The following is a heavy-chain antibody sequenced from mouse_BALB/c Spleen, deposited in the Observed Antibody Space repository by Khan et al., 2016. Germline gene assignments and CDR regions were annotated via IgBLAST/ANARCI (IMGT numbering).Heavy chain of an antibody. CDR1: GFTFSSYT. CDR2: ISNGGGST. Sequence: EVQLLETGGGLVQPGGSLKLSCAASGFTFSSYTMSWVRQTPEKRLEWVAYISNGGGSTYYPDTVKGRFTISRDNAKNTLYLQMSSLKSEDTAMYYCARHGNYAMDYWGQGTSVTVSS. J-gene: IGHJ4*01. CDR3: ARHGNYAMDY. D-gene: IGHD1-1*02. V-gene: IGHV5-12-2*01.